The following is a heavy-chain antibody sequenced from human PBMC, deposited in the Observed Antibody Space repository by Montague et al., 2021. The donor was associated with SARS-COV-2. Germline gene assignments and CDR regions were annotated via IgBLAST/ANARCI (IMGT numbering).Heavy chain of an antibody. CDR3: ARHKRWRIAAAGRDFDY. CDR2: IYYSGST. J-gene: IGHJ4*02. V-gene: IGHV4-39*01. Sequence: SETLSLTCTVSGGSVSSGSYYWSWIRQPPGKGLEWIGSIYYSGSTYYNPSLKSRVTISVDTSKNQFSLKLSSVTAADTAVYYCARHKRWRIAAAGRDFDYSGQGTLVTVSS. D-gene: IGHD6-13*01. CDR1: GGSVSSGSYY.